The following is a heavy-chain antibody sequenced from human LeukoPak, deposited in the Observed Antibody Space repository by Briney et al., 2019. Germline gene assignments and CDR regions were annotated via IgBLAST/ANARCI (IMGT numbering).Heavy chain of an antibody. J-gene: IGHJ5*02. Sequence: SETLSLTCAVYGGSFSGYYWSWIRQPPGKGLGWIGEINHSGSTNYNPSLKSRVTISVDTSKNQFSLKLSSVTAADTAVYYCARGLGSSSPYNWFDPWGQGTLVTVSS. CDR1: GGSFSGYY. V-gene: IGHV4-34*01. CDR3: ARGLGSSSPYNWFDP. CDR2: INHSGST. D-gene: IGHD6-6*01.